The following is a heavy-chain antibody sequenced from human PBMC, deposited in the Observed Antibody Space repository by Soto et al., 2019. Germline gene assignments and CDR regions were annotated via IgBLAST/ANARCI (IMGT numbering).Heavy chain of an antibody. CDR1: GGSLTGYY. CDR2: IKDGGST. J-gene: IGHJ4*02. CDR3: ARGQEGIVATH. V-gene: IGHV4-34*01. Sequence: QVQLQQWGAGLLKPSETLSLTCAVNGGSLTGYYWSWIRQPPGKGLEWIGEIKDGGSTNYSPSLRSRVTISADTSKNQFSLRLNSVTAADTAVYCCARGQEGIVATHWDQGTLVTVSS. D-gene: IGHD5-12*01.